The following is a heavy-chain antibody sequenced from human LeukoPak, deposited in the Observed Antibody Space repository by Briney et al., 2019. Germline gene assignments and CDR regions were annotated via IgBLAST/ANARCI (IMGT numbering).Heavy chain of an antibody. Sequence: GGSLRPSCAASGFTFSDYYMAWIRQAPGEGLKWIAYVTGASTTMYYADSVKGRFTISRDNAKNFLYLQMDSLRVEDTAVYYCARDATSRAASGGYFDLWGRGTLVTVSS. D-gene: IGHD6-6*01. V-gene: IGHV3-11*04. CDR1: GFTFSDYY. CDR3: ARDATSRAASGGYFDL. CDR2: VTGASTTM. J-gene: IGHJ2*01.